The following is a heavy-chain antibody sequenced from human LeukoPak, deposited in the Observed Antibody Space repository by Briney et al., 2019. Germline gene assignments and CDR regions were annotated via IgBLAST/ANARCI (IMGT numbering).Heavy chain of an antibody. V-gene: IGHV4-4*07. CDR3: ASGYGSGNYLY. J-gene: IGHJ4*02. CDR1: GFTFSRYA. D-gene: IGHD3-10*01. Sequence: GSLRLSCAASGFTFSRYAMSWVRQAPGKGLEWIGRIFTSGSATSSSSLKSRVTMSADTSKNQFSLNLSSVTAADTAVYFCASGYGSGNYLYWGQGTQVTVSS. CDR2: IFTSGSA.